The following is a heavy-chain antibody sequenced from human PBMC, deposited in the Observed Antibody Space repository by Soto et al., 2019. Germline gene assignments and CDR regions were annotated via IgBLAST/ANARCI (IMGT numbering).Heavy chain of an antibody. CDR2: INPDGSEK. CDR1: VFTFSGHW. CDR3: ARGYSSSPLFEDYFDY. Sequence: PWWSLRLSCSASVFTFSGHWMTWVRQAPGKGLEWVANINPDGSEKFSVDSVKGRFTISRDNAKNSLYLQMNSLRAEDTAVYFCARGYSSSPLFEDYFDYWGQGALVTVSS. J-gene: IGHJ4*02. D-gene: IGHD6-13*01. V-gene: IGHV3-7*04.